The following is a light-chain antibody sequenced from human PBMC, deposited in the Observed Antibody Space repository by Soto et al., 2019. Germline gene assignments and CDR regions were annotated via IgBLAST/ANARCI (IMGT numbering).Light chain of an antibody. CDR2: AAS. Sequence: DIQMTQSPSSLPASVGDRVTITCRASQSISTFLNWYQHKPGKAPKLLIYAASSLQSGVPSRFSGRGSGTDFTLTISSLQPEDFATYYCQQTFGIPYTFGQGTKLEIK. CDR1: QSISTF. V-gene: IGKV1-39*01. J-gene: IGKJ2*01. CDR3: QQTFGIPYT.